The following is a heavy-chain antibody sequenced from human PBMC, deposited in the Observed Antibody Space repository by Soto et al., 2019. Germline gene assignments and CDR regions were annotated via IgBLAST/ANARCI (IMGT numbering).Heavy chain of an antibody. J-gene: IGHJ4*02. CDR1: GYTFISYG. D-gene: IGHD3-9*01. CDR3: VRGLSNYDILTGYADY. Sequence: QVPLVQSGAEVKKPGASVKVSCKASGYTFISYGISWVRQAPGQGLEWMGWISAYNGNTNYVQKLQGRVTMTTDTSTSTAYMELRSLRSDDTAVYYCVRGLSNYDILTGYADYWGQGTLVTVSS. CDR2: ISAYNGNT. V-gene: IGHV1-18*01.